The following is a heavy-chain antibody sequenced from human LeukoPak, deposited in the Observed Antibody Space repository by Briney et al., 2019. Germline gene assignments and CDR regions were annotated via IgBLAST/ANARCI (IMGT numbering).Heavy chain of an antibody. CDR2: FDPEDGET. V-gene: IGHV1-24*01. J-gene: IGHJ4*02. D-gene: IGHD3-10*01. CDR1: GYTLTELS. Sequence: APVKVSCKVSGYTLTELSMHWVRQAPGKGLEWMGGFDPEDGETIYAQKFQGRVTMTEDTSTDTAYMELSSLRSEDTAVYYCATDLVMVRGVNLFDYWGQGTLVTVSS. CDR3: ATDLVMVRGVNLFDY.